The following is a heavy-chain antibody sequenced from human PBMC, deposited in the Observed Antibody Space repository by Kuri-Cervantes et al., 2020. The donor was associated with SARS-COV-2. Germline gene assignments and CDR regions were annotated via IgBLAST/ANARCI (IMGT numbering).Heavy chain of an antibody. CDR3: ARGTGDLDQ. Sequence: SETLSLTCTVSGGPISSGSYYWSWIRQPAGKGLEWIGRIYTSGSTNYNPSLKSRVTISVDTSKNQFSLKLSSVTAADTAVYYCARGTGDLDQWGQGTLVTGAS. D-gene: IGHD7-27*01. J-gene: IGHJ5*02. V-gene: IGHV4-61*02. CDR1: GGPISSGSYY. CDR2: IYTSGST.